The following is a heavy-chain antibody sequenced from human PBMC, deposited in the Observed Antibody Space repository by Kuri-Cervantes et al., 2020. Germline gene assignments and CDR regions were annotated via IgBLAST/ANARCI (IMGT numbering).Heavy chain of an antibody. CDR2: INHSGST. V-gene: IGHV4-34*01. D-gene: IGHD2-15*01. CDR1: GGSFSGYY. Sequence: SETLSLTCAVYGGSFSGYYWSWIRQPPGKGLEWIGEINHSGSTNYNPSLKSRVTISVDTSKNQFSLKLSSVTAADTAVYYCARRGLGLQNWFDPWGQGTLVTVSS. J-gene: IGHJ5*02. CDR3: ARRGLGLQNWFDP.